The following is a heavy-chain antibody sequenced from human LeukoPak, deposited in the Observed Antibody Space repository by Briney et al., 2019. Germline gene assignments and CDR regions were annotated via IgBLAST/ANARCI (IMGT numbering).Heavy chain of an antibody. J-gene: IGHJ4*02. V-gene: IGHV3-30*02. CDR1: GFTFNNYG. CDR2: IRYDGSNK. D-gene: IGHD4-17*01. Sequence: GGSLRLSCAAPGFTFNNYGMHWVRQAPGKGLEWVAFIRYDGSNKYYAESVKGRFAISRDDSKNTLYLQMKSLRAEDAAVYYCAKPMTTVTPFDYWGQGTLVTVSS. CDR3: AKPMTTVTPFDY.